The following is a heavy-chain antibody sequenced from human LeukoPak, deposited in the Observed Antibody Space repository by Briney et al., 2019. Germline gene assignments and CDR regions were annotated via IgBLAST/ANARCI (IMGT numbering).Heavy chain of an antibody. J-gene: IGHJ4*02. CDR2: INWNGGST. CDR1: GFTFSSYS. D-gene: IGHD6-19*01. V-gene: IGHV3-20*04. CDR3: ARDSSGWTLESYFDY. Sequence: PGGSLRLSCAASGFTFSSYSMNWVRQAPGKGLEWVSGINWNGGSTGYADSVKGRFTISRDNAKNSLYLQMNSLRAEDTALYYCARDSSGWTLESYFDYWGQGTLVTVSS.